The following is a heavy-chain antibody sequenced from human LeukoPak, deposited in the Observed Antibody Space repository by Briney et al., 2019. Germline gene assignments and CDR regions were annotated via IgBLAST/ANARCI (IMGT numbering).Heavy chain of an antibody. J-gene: IGHJ4*02. D-gene: IGHD6-13*01. V-gene: IGHV4-59*01. CDR2: IYYSGTT. Sequence: SETLSLTCTVSGASINTYYWSWIRQPPGKGLEWIGYIYYSGTTSYNPSLKTRVAISIDTSKNQFSLKLSSVTAADTAVYYCARGRIAAAARLYYFDYWGQGTLVTVSS. CDR3: ARGRIAAAARLYYFDY. CDR1: GASINTYY.